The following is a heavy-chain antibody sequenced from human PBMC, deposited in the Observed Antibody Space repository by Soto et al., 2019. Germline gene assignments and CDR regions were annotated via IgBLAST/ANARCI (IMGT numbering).Heavy chain of an antibody. D-gene: IGHD4-17*01. CDR3: ASEIDATTATSLDY. CDR1: GYTFSGSV. J-gene: IGHJ4*02. Sequence: QVQLVQSGAEVKKPGASVKVSCKASGYTFSGSVMHWVRQAPGQGLGWMGWINADNGNTKYSQKFQGRVTMTWDTSASSAYMALGSLRSEDTATYYCASEIDATTATSLDYWGQGTLVTVSS. CDR2: INADNGNT. V-gene: IGHV1-3*01.